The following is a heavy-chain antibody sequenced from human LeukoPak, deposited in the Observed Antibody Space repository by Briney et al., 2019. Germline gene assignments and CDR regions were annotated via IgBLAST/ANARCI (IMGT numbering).Heavy chain of an antibody. V-gene: IGHV3-15*01. J-gene: IGHJ4*02. CDR1: GFTVSNAW. Sequence: GGSLRLSCAASGFTVSNAWMNWVRQAPGEGLEWVGLMKSETNGGTTDFAAPVKGRFTISRDDTKNTLYLQMSSLRTDDTALYYCTTELSGSFPNWGQGTLVTVSS. D-gene: IGHD1-26*01. CDR2: MKSETNGGTT. CDR3: TTELSGSFPN.